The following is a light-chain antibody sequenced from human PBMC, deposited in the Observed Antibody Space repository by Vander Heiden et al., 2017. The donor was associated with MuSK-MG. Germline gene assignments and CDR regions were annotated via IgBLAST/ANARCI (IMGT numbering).Light chain of an antibody. CDR1: SSDVGSYNL. CDR2: EGS. V-gene: IGLV2-23*01. Sequence: QPALTQRDPESGSPGQSNTISCTTTSSDVGSYNLVSWYQQHPGKAHKLMIYEGSKRPSGVSNRVAGSKSGNTASLTISGLQAEDEADYYCCSYAGSVVFGGGTKLTVL. CDR3: CSYAGSVV. J-gene: IGLJ2*01.